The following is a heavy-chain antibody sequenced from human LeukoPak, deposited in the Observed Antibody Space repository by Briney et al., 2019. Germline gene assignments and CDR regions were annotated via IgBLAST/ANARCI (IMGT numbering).Heavy chain of an antibody. CDR3: AKAQDPIAAAGTSPFDY. D-gene: IGHD6-13*01. CDR2: ISGSGGST. CDR1: GFAFNSYA. J-gene: IGHJ4*02. V-gene: IGHV3-23*01. Sequence: GGSLRLSCAASGFAFNSYAMSWVRQAPGKGLEWVSAISGSGGSTFYADSVKGRFTISRDNSKNTLSLQMNSLRAEDTAVYYCAKAQDPIAAAGTSPFDYWGQGTLVTVSS.